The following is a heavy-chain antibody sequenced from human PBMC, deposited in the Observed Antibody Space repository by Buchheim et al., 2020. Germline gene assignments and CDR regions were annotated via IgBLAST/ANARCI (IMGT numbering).Heavy chain of an antibody. CDR2: ISGSGGST. CDR1: GFTFSSXA. J-gene: IGHJ4*02. D-gene: IGHD3-22*01. Sequence: EVQLLESGGGLVQPGGSLRLSCAASGFTFSSXAMSWVRQAPGKGLEWVSAISGSGGSTYYADSGKGRFXISSDTSKNTLYLQMNSLRAEDTAVYYCAKDLVVITIGGRPYWGQGTL. V-gene: IGHV3-23*01. CDR3: AKDLVVITIGGRPY.